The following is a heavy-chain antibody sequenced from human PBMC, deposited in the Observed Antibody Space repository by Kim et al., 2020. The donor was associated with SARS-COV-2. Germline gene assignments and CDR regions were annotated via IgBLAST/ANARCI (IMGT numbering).Heavy chain of an antibody. D-gene: IGHD2-2*02. V-gene: IGHV3-11*06. Sequence: GGSLRLSCAASGFTFSDYYMSWIRQAPGKGLEWVSYISSSDSYTNYADSVKGRFTISRDNAKNSLYLQMNSLRAEDTAVYYCARGLSYCSSPSCYRGLGFWGQGTLVTVSS. CDR2: ISSSDSYT. CDR1: GFTFSDYY. J-gene: IGHJ4*02. CDR3: ARGLSYCSSPSCYRGLGF.